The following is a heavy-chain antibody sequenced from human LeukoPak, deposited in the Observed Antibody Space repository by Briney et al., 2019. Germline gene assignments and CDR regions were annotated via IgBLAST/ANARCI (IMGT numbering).Heavy chain of an antibody. Sequence: PGGSLRLSCAASGFTFSSYGIHWVRQAPGKWLEWVALISSNGKNKDYADSVEGRFTISRDNSENTLYLQMNSLRAEDTAVYYCARPMYYYDSSGSLAVWGQGTTVTVTS. D-gene: IGHD3-22*01. CDR3: ARPMYYYDSSGSLAV. J-gene: IGHJ6*02. CDR2: ISSNGKNK. CDR1: GFTFSSYG. V-gene: IGHV3-30*04.